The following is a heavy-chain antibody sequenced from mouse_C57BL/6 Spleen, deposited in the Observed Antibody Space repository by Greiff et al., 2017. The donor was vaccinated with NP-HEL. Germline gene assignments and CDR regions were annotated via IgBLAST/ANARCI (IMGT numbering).Heavy chain of an antibody. CDR3: ARRKVWYHGAMDY. Sequence: VQLKQSGPELVKPGASVKIPCKASGYTFTDYNMDWVKQSHGKSLEWIGDINPNNGGTIYNQKFKGKATLTVDKSSSTAYMELRSLTSEDTAVYYCARRKVWYHGAMDYWGQGTSVTVSS. D-gene: IGHD2-10*02. CDR2: INPNNGGT. CDR1: GYTFTDYN. J-gene: IGHJ4*01. V-gene: IGHV1-18*01.